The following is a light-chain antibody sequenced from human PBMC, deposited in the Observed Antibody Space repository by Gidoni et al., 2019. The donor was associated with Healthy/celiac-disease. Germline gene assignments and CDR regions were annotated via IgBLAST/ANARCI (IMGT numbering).Light chain of an antibody. V-gene: IGLV2-23*01. CDR2: EGS. J-gene: IGLJ2*01. Sequence: QSALTQPASVSGSPGQSITISCTGTSSDVGSYNLVSCYQHHPGKAPKLMIYEGSKRPSGVSNRFSGSKSGNTASLTISGLQAEDEADYYCCSYAGRTTSVEFGGGTKLTVL. CDR3: CSYAGRTTSVE. CDR1: SSDVGSYNL.